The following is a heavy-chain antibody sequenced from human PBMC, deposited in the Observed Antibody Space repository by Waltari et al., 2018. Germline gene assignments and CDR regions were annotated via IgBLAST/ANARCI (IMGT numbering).Heavy chain of an antibody. CDR2: IYTTGDT. CDR3: ARCSTVTSIYWYFDL. CDR1: GGSMTTSY. J-gene: IGHJ2*01. V-gene: IGHV4-4*07. D-gene: IGHD4-17*01. Sequence: QVQLQESGPRLVKPWETLSLTCTVSGGSMTTSYWSWIRQAAGKGPEWIGRIYTTGDTKYTPSLNIRVVMSIDTSKNQFSLSLNSVTAADTAVYYCARCSTVTSIYWYFDLWGRGALVTVSS.